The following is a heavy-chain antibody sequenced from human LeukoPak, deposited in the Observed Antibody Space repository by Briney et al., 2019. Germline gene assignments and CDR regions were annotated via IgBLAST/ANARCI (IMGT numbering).Heavy chain of an antibody. CDR2: INPNSGGT. V-gene: IGHV1-2*02. J-gene: IGHJ4*02. D-gene: IGHD6-19*01. CDR3: ARVQYSSGWIDY. CDR1: GYTFTGYY. Sequence: GASVKVSCKASGYTFTGYYMHWVRQAPGQGLEWMGWINPNSGGTNYAQKFQGRVTVTRDTSISTAYMELSRLRSDDTAVYYCARVQYSSGWIDYWGQGTLVTVSS.